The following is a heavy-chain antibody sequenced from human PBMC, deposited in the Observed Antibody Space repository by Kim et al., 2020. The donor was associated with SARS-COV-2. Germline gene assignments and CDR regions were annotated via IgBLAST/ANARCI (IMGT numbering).Heavy chain of an antibody. CDR2: ITGSGDAT. CDR1: GFTFSNDA. CDR3: AKRSGSYGYFDF. V-gene: IGHV3-23*01. J-gene: IGHJ4*02. Sequence: GGSLRLSCAASGFTFSNDAMGWVRQAPEKGLEWVSGITGSGDATSYADSVKGRFTMSRDNYKNTLYLQMNSLRGEDTAVYYCAKRSGSYGYFDFWGQGTLVTVSS. D-gene: IGHD1-26*01.